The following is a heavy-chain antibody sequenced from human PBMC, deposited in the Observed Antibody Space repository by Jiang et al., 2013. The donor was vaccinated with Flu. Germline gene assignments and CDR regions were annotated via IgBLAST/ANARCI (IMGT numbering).Heavy chain of an antibody. CDR2: IYYSGSA. D-gene: IGHD3-9*01. Sequence: PGLVRPSQTLSLTCTVSGGSARSGDYYWGWIRQPPGKGLEWIGYIYYSGSAHYNPSLASRATISFGSSRNQFSLELTSVTAADTAVYYCARAQYFFQSAKFDSWGQGALVTVSS. V-gene: IGHV4-30-4*01. J-gene: IGHJ4*02. CDR1: GGSARSGDYY. CDR3: ARAQYFFQSAKFDS.